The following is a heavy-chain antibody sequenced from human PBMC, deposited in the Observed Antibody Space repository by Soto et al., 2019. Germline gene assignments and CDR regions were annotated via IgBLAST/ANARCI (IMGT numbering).Heavy chain of an antibody. CDR3: ARDYDSSGYPRYYFDY. D-gene: IGHD3-22*01. J-gene: IGHJ4*02. Sequence: QVQLVESGGGVVQPGRSLRLSCAASGFTFSSYGMHWVRQAPGKGLEWVAVIWYDGSNKYYADSVKGRFTISRDNSKXAVYLQMNSLRAEDTAVYYCARDYDSSGYPRYYFDYWGQGTLVTVSS. CDR2: IWYDGSNK. CDR1: GFTFSSYG. V-gene: IGHV3-33*01.